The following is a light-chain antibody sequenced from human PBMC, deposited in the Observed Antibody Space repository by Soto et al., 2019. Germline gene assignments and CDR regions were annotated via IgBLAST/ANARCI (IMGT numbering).Light chain of an antibody. CDR3: AAWDDRLNGSV. J-gene: IGLJ1*01. CDR2: SNK. V-gene: IGLV1-44*01. CDR1: SSYIGSNT. Sequence: QSVLTQPPSASGTPGQRVTISCSGSSSYIGSNTVNWYQQLPGTAPKLLIYSNKQRPSGVPDRFSGSKSGTSASLAISGLQSEDEADYYCAAWDDRLNGSVFGTGPKVTVL.